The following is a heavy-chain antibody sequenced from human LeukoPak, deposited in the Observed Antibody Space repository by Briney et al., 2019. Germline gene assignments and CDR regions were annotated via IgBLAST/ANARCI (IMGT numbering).Heavy chain of an antibody. V-gene: IGHV3-30*02. J-gene: IGHJ4*02. CDR1: GFTFSQNG. D-gene: IGHD3-22*01. CDR3: AKDLHSSASCY. CDR2: IEYDGSDK. Sequence: GGSLRPSCAASGFTFSQNGMHWVRQAPGKGREWMAFIEYDGSDKYFADSVKGRFTISRDNSKNMLYLQMNSLRAEDTALYYCAKDLHSSASCYWGQGALVTVSS.